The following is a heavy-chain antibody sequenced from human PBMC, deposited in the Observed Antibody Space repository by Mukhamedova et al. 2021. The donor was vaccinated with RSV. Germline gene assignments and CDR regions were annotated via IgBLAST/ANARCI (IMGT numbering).Heavy chain of an antibody. Sequence: GQAPGQRLEWMGWINAGNGNTKYSQKFQGRVTITRDTSASTAYMELSSLRSEDTAVYYCVRQDWNAGDAFDSWGQGTMVTVSS. D-gene: IGHD1-1*01. J-gene: IGHJ3*02. V-gene: IGHV1-3*01. CDR3: VRQDWNAGDAFDS. CDR2: INAGNGNT.